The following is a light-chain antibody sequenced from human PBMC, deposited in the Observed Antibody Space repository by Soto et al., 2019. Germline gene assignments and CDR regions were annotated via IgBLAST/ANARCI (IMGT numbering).Light chain of an antibody. CDR2: NTN. CDR1: SGSVSSTYY. Sequence: QTVVTQEPSFSVSPGGTVTLTCGLSSGSVSSTYYPSWYQQTPGQAPRTLIYNTNTRSSGVPDRFSGAILGNKAALTITGAQADDESDYYCVLYMGGDVWLFGGGNKVTVL. J-gene: IGLJ2*01. V-gene: IGLV8-61*01. CDR3: VLYMGGDVWL.